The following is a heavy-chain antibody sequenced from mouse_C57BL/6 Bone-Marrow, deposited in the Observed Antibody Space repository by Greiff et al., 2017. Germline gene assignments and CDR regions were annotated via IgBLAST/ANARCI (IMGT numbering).Heavy chain of an antibody. D-gene: IGHD4-1*01. Sequence: QVQLKQPGAELVMPGASVKLSCKASGYTFTSYWMHWVKQRPGQGLEWIGEIDPSDSYTNYNQKFKGKSTLTVDKSSSTAYMQRSSLTSEDSAVYSCARLGRFDYWGQGTTLTVSS. V-gene: IGHV1-69*01. CDR3: ARLGRFDY. CDR2: IDPSDSYT. J-gene: IGHJ2*01. CDR1: GYTFTSYW.